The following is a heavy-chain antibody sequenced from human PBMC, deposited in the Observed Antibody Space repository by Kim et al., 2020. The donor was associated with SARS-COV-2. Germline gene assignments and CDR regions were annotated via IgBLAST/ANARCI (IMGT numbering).Heavy chain of an antibody. V-gene: IGHV4-34*01. CDR3: ARGRGVIDY. CDR2: GRT. J-gene: IGHJ4*02. D-gene: IGHD3-10*01. Sequence: GRTNYNPSLKSRVTISVDTSKNQFSLKLSSVTAADTAVYYCARGRGVIDYWGQGTLVTVSS.